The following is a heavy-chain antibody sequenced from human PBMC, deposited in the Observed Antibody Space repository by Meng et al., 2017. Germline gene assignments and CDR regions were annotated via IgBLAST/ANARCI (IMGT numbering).Heavy chain of an antibody. D-gene: IGHD5-18*01. CDR2: ISSSGSTT. CDR3: ASRSVDTAMVLLESHDAFDI. V-gene: IGHV3-11*01. Sequence: GESLKISCAASGFTFSDYYMSWIRQAPGKGLEWVSYISSSGSTTYYADSVKGRFTISRDNAKNSLYLQMNSLRAEDTAVYYCASRSVDTAMVLLESHDAFDIWGQGTMVTVSS. J-gene: IGHJ3*02. CDR1: GFTFSDYY.